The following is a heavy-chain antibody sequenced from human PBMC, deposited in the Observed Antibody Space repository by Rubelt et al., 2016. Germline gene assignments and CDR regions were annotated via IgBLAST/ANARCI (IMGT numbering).Heavy chain of an antibody. Sequence: QVQLQESGPGLVKPSETLSLTCTVSGGSISSYYWSWIRQPPGKGLEWIGYIYYSGSTNYNPSLKSRVTISVDTSKNQFSLKLSSVTAADTAVYYCARMRGMGLFDYWGQGTLVTVSS. CDR2: IYYSGST. V-gene: IGHV4-59*01. D-gene: IGHD3-16*01. CDR3: ARMRGMGLFDY. J-gene: IGHJ4*02. CDR1: GGSISSYY.